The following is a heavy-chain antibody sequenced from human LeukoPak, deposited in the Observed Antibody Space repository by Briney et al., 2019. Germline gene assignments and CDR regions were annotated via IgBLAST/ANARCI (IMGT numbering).Heavy chain of an antibody. Sequence: GGSLRFSCAASGFTIDDYGMSWVRPAPGKGLEWVSGINWNGGSTGYADSVKGRFTISRDNAKNSLYLQMNSLRAEDTALYDCARDRIAATGTFDYWGQGTLVTVSS. CDR1: GFTIDDYG. CDR3: ARDRIAATGTFDY. V-gene: IGHV3-20*01. CDR2: INWNGGST. J-gene: IGHJ4*02. D-gene: IGHD6-13*01.